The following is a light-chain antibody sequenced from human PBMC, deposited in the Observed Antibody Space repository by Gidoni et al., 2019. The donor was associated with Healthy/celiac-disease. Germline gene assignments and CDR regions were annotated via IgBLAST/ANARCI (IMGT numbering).Light chain of an antibody. CDR3: HQSSSLPRT. CDR2: YAS. V-gene: IGKV6-21*01. Sequence: EIVLTQFPDFQSVTPKEKVTITCRASHSIGNTLHWYQQKQDQPPKRLSKYASQSFSGVPSRFSGSGSGTDFTRTINSLEAEDAATYYCHQSSSLPRTFGQGTKVEIK. CDR1: HSIGNT. J-gene: IGKJ1*01.